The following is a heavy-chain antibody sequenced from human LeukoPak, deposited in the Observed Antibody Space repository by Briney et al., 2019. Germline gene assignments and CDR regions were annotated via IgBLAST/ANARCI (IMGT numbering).Heavy chain of an antibody. Sequence: SETLSLTCAVYGGSFSGYYWSWIRQPPGKGLEWIGEINHSGSTNYNPSLKSRVTISVDTSKNQFSLKLSSVTAADTAVYYCARAYSSLLYFDLWGRGTLVTVSS. CDR3: ARAYSSLLYFDL. CDR2: INHSGST. J-gene: IGHJ2*01. V-gene: IGHV4-34*01. D-gene: IGHD4-11*01. CDR1: GGSFSGYY.